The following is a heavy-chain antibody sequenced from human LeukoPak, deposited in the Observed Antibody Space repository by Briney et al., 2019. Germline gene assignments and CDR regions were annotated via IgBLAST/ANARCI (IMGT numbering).Heavy chain of an antibody. Sequence: GGSLRLSCAASGFTFSSYSMNWVRQAPGKGLEWVSYISSSSSTIYYADSVKGRFTISRDNSKNTLYLQMNSLRAEDTAVYYCAKDPSIPMITFGGVIGLGWFDPWGQGTLVSVSS. CDR2: ISSSSSTI. D-gene: IGHD3-16*01. J-gene: IGHJ5*02. V-gene: IGHV3-48*01. CDR1: GFTFSSYS. CDR3: AKDPSIPMITFGGVIGLGWFDP.